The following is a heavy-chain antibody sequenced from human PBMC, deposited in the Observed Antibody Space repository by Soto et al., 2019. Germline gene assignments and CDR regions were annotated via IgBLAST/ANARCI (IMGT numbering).Heavy chain of an antibody. CDR3: VRDDKWAFDI. V-gene: IGHV3-48*02. J-gene: IGHJ3*02. CDR2: ISVGSGSI. Sequence: EAHLVESGGGLVQPGRSRRLSCAASGSTFSSYAFNWVRQAPGKGLEWISYISVGSGSIFYADSVKGRFTISRDDAQNSLYLQMNTLRDEDTAIYFCVRDDKWAFDIWGQGTTVIVSS. D-gene: IGHD1-26*01. CDR1: GSTFSSYA.